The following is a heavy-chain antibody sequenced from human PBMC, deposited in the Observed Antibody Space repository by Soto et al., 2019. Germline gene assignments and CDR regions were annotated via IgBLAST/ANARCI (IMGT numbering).Heavy chain of an antibody. D-gene: IGHD3-16*01. V-gene: IGHV4-34*01. CDR2: INHSGST. J-gene: IGHJ6*03. Sequence: QVQLQQWGTGLLKPSETLSRTCAVYIGSFSGYYWSWIRQPPGKGLEWIGEINHSGSTNYNPSLKRRVTLSVDTSKNQFSQKLTAVTAAETAVYYCARRGGPYYMGVWDIGTRVIVSS. CDR1: IGSFSGYY. CDR3: ARRGGPYYMGV.